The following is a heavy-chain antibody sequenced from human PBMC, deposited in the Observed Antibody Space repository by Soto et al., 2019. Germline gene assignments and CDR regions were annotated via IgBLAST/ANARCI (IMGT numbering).Heavy chain of an antibody. CDR2: ISGSSRNFI. J-gene: IGHJ6*02. CDR3: ARARDRGTTNFFRPPTASSYAMDV. D-gene: IGHD3-3*01. V-gene: IGHV3-21*01. Sequence: PGGSLRLSCAASGFTFSAYGMNWVRQAPGKGLEWVSSISGSSRNFIYYADSVKGRFTISRDNAKNSLYLQLNSLRAEDTAVYYSARARDRGTTNFFRPPTASSYAMDVWGQGTTVTVSS. CDR1: GFTFSAYG.